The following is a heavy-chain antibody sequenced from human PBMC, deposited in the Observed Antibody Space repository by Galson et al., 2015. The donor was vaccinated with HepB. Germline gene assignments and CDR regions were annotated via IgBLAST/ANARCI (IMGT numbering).Heavy chain of an antibody. Sequence: QSGAEVKKPGESLRISCKGSGYNFTNYWITWVRQMPGKGLEWMGRIDPSDSYTNYSPSFQGHVTISTDKSISTAYLQWSSLKASDTAMYYCARQGPGSSDDFWGQGTLVTVSS. V-gene: IGHV5-10-1*01. D-gene: IGHD6-13*01. CDR2: IDPSDSYT. CDR3: ARQGPGSSDDF. CDR1: GYNFTNYW. J-gene: IGHJ4*02.